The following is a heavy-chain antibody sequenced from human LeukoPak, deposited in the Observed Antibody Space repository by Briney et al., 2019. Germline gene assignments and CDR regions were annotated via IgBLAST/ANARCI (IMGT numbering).Heavy chain of an antibody. V-gene: IGHV3-30*18. J-gene: IGHJ6*03. D-gene: IGHD2-8*01. CDR2: ISYDGSNK. Sequence: GGSLRLSCAASGFTFSSYGMHGVRQAPGKGLEWVAVISYDGSNKYYADSVKGRFTISRDNSKNTLYLQMNSLRAEDTAVYYCAKIAIGNGYYYYYYMDVWGKGTTVTVSS. CDR1: GFTFSSYG. CDR3: AKIAIGNGYYYYYYMDV.